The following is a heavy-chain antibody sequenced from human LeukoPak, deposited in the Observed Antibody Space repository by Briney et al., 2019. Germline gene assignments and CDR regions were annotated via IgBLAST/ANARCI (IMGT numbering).Heavy chain of an antibody. CDR1: GFTVSSNY. V-gene: IGHV3-66*01. Sequence: GGSLRLSCAASGFTVSSNYMSWVRQAPGKGLEWVSVIYSGGSTYYADSVKGRFTISRDNSKNTLYLQMNSLRAEDTAVYYCARDRGLNYDYVWASGAFDIWGQGTMVTVSS. CDR3: ARDRGLNYDYVWASGAFDI. CDR2: IYSGGST. D-gene: IGHD3-16*01. J-gene: IGHJ3*02.